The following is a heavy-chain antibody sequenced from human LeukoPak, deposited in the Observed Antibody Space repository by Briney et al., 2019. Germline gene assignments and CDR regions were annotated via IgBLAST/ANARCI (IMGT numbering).Heavy chain of an antibody. CDR2: TFYRSKWYN. V-gene: IGHV6-1*01. CDR3: ARGKYSAFDI. J-gene: IGHJ3*02. CDR1: GDSVSSNSVA. D-gene: IGHD2/OR15-2a*01. Sequence: SQTLSLTCAISGDSVSSNSVAWNWIRQSPSRGLEWLGRTFYRSKWYNDYAVSVKSRITINPDTSKNQFSLQLGSVTPEDTAVYYCARGKYSAFDIWGQGTMVTVSS.